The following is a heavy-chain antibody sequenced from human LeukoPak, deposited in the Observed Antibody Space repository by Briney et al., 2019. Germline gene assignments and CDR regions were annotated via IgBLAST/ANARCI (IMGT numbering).Heavy chain of an antibody. V-gene: IGHV1-69*04. CDR2: IIPILGIA. D-gene: IGHD3-22*01. J-gene: IGHJ4*02. CDR1: GGTFSSYA. Sequence: SVKVSCKASGGTFSSYAISWVRQAPGQGLEWMGRIIPILGIANYAQKFQGRVTITADKSTSTAYMELSSLRSEDTAVCYCARDPGSGYYYWGVDYWGQGTLVTVSS. CDR3: ARDPGSGYYYWGVDY.